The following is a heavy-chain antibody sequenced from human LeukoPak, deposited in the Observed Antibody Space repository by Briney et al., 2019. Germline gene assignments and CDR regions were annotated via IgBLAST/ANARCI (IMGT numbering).Heavy chain of an antibody. J-gene: IGHJ4*02. CDR1: GFTFSDQY. CDR3: ARAPNSGTLGEDY. Sequence: GGSLRLSCAASGFTFSDQYMDWVRQAPGKGLEWVGRIRNKANIYTTEYAASVKGRFTISRDDSKNSLYLQMNSLKTEDTAVYYCARAPNSGTLGEDYWGQGTLVTVSS. V-gene: IGHV3-72*01. CDR2: IRNKANIYTT. D-gene: IGHD1-26*01.